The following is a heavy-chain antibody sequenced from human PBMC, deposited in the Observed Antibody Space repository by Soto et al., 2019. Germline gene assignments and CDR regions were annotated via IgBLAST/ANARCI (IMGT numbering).Heavy chain of an antibody. D-gene: IGHD1-7*01. CDR3: ARATRNWNYESDDY. CDR2: IIPIFGTA. V-gene: IGHV1-69*06. CDR1: GGTFSSYA. Sequence: EASVKVSCKASGGTFSSYAISWVRQAPGQGLEWMGGIIPIFGTANYAQKFQGRVTITADKSTSTAYMELSSLRSEDTAVYYCARATRNWNYESDDYWGQGTLVTVSS. J-gene: IGHJ4*02.